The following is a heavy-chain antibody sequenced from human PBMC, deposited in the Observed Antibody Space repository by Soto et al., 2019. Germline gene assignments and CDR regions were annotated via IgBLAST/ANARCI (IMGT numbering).Heavy chain of an antibody. CDR3: AREREMGQWLVRGDAFDI. Sequence: GGSLRLSCAASGFTFSSYWMSWVRQAPGKGLEWVANIKQDGSEKYYVDSVKGRFTISRDNAKNSLYLQMNSLRAEDTAVYYCAREREMGQWLVRGDAFDIWGQGTMVTVSS. D-gene: IGHD6-19*01. J-gene: IGHJ3*02. V-gene: IGHV3-7*01. CDR1: GFTFSSYW. CDR2: IKQDGSEK.